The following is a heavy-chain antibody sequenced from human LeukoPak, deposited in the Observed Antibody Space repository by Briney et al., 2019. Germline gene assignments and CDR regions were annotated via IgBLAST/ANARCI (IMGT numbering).Heavy chain of an antibody. CDR3: ANHGGASGGGFDY. Sequence: GGSLRLSCAASGFIFSSYAMSWVRQAPGKGLEGVSTISGSGGSTYYADSVKGRFAISRDNSKNTVSLQMNRLRAEDTAVYYCANHGGASGGGFDYWGQGTLVTVSS. V-gene: IGHV3-23*01. CDR2: ISGSGGST. D-gene: IGHD1-26*01. J-gene: IGHJ4*03. CDR1: GFIFSSYA.